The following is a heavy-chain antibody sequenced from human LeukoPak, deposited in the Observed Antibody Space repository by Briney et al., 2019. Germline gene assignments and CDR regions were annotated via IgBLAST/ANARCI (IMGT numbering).Heavy chain of an antibody. V-gene: IGHV3-23*01. CDR3: ARDYYDSSGYYAIDY. Sequence: GGSLRLSCAASGFTFSSYAMSWVRQAPGKGLEWVSAISGSGGSTYYADSVKGRFTISRDNSKNTLYLQMNSLRAEDTAVYYCARDYYDSSGYYAIDYWGQGTLVTVSS. D-gene: IGHD3-22*01. J-gene: IGHJ4*02. CDR1: GFTFSSYA. CDR2: ISGSGGST.